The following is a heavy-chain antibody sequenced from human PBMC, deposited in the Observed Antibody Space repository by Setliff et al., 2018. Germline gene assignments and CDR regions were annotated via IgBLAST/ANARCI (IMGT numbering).Heavy chain of an antibody. Sequence: SETLSLTCTVSGGSISSSSYYWGWIRQPPGKGLEWIGSIYYSGSTYYNPSLKSRVTISVDTSKNQFSLKLSSVTAADTAVYYCARQGGRRTGLAMAIRYYYYYMDVWGKGTTVTVS. D-gene: IGHD5-18*01. CDR1: GGSISSSSYY. V-gene: IGHV4-39*01. J-gene: IGHJ6*03. CDR2: IYYSGST. CDR3: ARQGGRRTGLAMAIRYYYYYMDV.